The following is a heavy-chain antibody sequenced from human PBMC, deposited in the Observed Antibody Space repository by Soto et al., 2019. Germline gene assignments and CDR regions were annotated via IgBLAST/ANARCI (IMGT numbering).Heavy chain of an antibody. CDR3: ARDVATVTILTNWFDP. Sequence: ASVKVSCKASGYTFTSYGISWVRQAPGQGLEWMGWISAYNGNTNYAQKLQGRVTMTTDTSTSTAYMELRSLRSDDTAVYYCARDVATVTILTNWFDPWGQGTLVTVPQ. J-gene: IGHJ5*02. V-gene: IGHV1-18*01. CDR2: ISAYNGNT. CDR1: GYTFTSYG. D-gene: IGHD4-17*01.